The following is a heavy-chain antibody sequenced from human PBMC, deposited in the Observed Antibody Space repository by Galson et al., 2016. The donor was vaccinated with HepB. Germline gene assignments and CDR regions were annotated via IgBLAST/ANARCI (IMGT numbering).Heavy chain of an antibody. CDR2: ISAYNGNT. J-gene: IGHJ4*02. CDR3: ARDLEWRNYDFWSRIQVGYFDD. V-gene: IGHV1-18*01. Sequence: SVKVSCKASGYTFTNYGIIWVRHAPGQGLEWMGWISAYNGNTNYAQKFQGRVTMTTDTSTSPAYLDLRSLGADDTAVYYCARDLEWRNYDFWSRIQVGYFDDWGQGTLVTVSS. CDR1: GYTFTNYG. D-gene: IGHD3-3*01.